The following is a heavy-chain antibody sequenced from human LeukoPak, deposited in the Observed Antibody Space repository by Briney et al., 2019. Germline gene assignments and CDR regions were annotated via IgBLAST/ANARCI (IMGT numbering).Heavy chain of an antibody. CDR1: GGSISSGGYY. V-gene: IGHV4-31*03. Sequence: PSETLSLTCTVSGGSISSGGYYWSWIRQHPGKGLEWIGHIYYSGSTYYNPSLKSRVTISVDTSENQFSLKLSSVTAADTAVYYCARARYDSSGSTFDYWGQGTLVTVSS. J-gene: IGHJ4*02. D-gene: IGHD3-22*01. CDR2: IYYSGST. CDR3: ARARYDSSGSTFDY.